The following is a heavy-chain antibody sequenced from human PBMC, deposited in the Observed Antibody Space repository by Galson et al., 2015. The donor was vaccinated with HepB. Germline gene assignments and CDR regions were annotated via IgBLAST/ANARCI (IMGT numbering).Heavy chain of an antibody. CDR2: IKSKGDGGTT. V-gene: IGHV3-15*01. J-gene: IGHJ4*02. CDR3: VTRPY. CDR1: GFTVSNTD. Sequence: SLRLSCAASGFTVSNTDMSWVRQAPGKGLEWVGRIKSKGDGGTTEYSAPVNGRFTISRDESKNPLYLQMNSLKTEDTAVYYCVTRPYWGQGTLVSVSS.